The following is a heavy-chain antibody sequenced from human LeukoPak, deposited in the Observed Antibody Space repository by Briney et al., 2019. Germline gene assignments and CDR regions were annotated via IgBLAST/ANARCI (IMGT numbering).Heavy chain of an antibody. CDR1: GFTFSSYG. V-gene: IGHV3-33*06. CDR2: IWYDGSNK. CDR3: AKDPVLRYFDWSYYFDY. Sequence: GGSLRLSCAASGFTFSSYGMHWVRQAPGKGLEWVAVIWYDGSNKYYADSVKGRFTISRDNSKNTLYLQMNSLRAEDTAVYYCAKDPVLRYFDWSYYFDYWGQGTLVTVSS. D-gene: IGHD3-9*01. J-gene: IGHJ4*02.